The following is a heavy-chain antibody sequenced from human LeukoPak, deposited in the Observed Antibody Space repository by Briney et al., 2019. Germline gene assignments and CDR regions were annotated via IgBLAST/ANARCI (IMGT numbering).Heavy chain of an antibody. Sequence: SETLSLTCTVFGGSLSTYIWWWVTQPPGKGLKWIGYVYYSVITNYNPSLKSRVTISVDTSKTQSALQLSSVTAADTAVYYCARERLLCGSDRYRDAFDIWGQGTMVTVSS. CDR3: ARERLLCGSDRYRDAFDI. J-gene: IGHJ3*02. V-gene: IGHV4-59*01. D-gene: IGHD2-21*02. CDR1: GGSLSTYI. CDR2: VYYSVIT.